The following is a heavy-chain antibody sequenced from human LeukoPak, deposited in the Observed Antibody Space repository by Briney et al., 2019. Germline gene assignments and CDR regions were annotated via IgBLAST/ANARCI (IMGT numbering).Heavy chain of an antibody. CDR3: ARIKGRLRLAGGAFDI. J-gene: IGHJ3*02. Sequence: PSETLSLTCAVYGGSFSGYYWSWIRQPPGKGLEWIGEINHSGSTSYNPSLKSRVTISVDTSKNQFSLKLSSVTAADTAVYYCARIKGRLRLAGGAFDIWGQGTMVTVSS. CDR2: INHSGST. CDR1: GGSFSGYY. D-gene: IGHD4-17*01. V-gene: IGHV4-34*01.